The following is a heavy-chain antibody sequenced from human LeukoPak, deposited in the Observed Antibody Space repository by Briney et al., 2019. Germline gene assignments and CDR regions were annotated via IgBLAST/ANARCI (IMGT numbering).Heavy chain of an antibody. Sequence: KPSETLSLTCTVSGGSISSDYWNWIRQPPGKGLEWIGYIYYSGTTYYNPSLKSRVTMSVDTSKNQFSLNLTSVTAADTAVYYCATGWTVQLNWGQGTLVTVSS. V-gene: IGHV4-59*01. D-gene: IGHD1-1*01. CDR2: IYYSGTT. J-gene: IGHJ4*02. CDR3: ATGWTVQLN. CDR1: GGSISSDY.